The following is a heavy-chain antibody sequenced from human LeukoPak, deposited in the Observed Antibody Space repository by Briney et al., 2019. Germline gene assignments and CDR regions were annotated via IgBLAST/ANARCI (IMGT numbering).Heavy chain of an antibody. J-gene: IGHJ5*02. D-gene: IGHD3-22*01. CDR2: IYHSGGT. V-gene: IGHV4-4*02. Sequence: SGTLSLTCAVSGGSISSSNWWSWVRQPPGKGLEWIGEIYHSGGTYFNPSLKSRVTMSVDRSKNQFSLKLNSVTAADTAVYYCARDGSGYSTWFDPWGQGTLVTVSS. CDR3: ARDGSGYSTWFDP. CDR1: GGSISSSNW.